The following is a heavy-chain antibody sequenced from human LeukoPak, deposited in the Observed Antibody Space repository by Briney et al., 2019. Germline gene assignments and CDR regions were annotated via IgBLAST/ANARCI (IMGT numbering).Heavy chain of an antibody. CDR1: AFTFSTYP. J-gene: IGHJ4*02. V-gene: IGHV3-23*01. CDR3: ANYGSVSYFAY. Sequence: QPGGSLRLSCAASAFTFSTYPMSWVRQAPGKGLEWVSAISGVSGSTFYADSVKGRFTISRDNSKNTLYLQMISLRAEDTAVYYCANYGSVSYFAYWGQGTLVTVSS. CDR2: ISGVSGST. D-gene: IGHD3-10*01.